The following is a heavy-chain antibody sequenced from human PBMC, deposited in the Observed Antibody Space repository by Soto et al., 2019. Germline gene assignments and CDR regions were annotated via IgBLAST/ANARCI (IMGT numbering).Heavy chain of an antibody. CDR1: GDSINSGYI. J-gene: IGHJ5*02. V-gene: IGHV4-30-4*01. CDR2: IIYSGGT. D-gene: IGHD3-22*01. Sequence: SETLSLTCTVSGDSINSGYIWSWIRQPPGKGLEWIGHIIYSGGTFYSPSLKSRLTFSVDTSKNQFSMRLSSVTAADTAVYYCARDTAANYYDSGTYDPYFDPWGQGTLVTVSS. CDR3: ARDTAANYYDSGTYDPYFDP.